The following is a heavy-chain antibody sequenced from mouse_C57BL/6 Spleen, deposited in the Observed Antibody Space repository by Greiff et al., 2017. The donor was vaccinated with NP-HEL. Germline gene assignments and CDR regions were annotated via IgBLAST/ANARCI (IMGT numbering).Heavy chain of an antibody. CDR2: ISYDGSN. J-gene: IGHJ1*03. Sequence: VQLKESGPGLVKPSQSLSLTCSVTGYSITSGYYWNWIRQFPGNKLEWMGYISYDGSNNYNPSLKNRISITRDTSKNQFFLKLNSVTTEDTATYYCARGGYGSSPWYFDVWGTGTTVTVSS. CDR1: GYSITSGYY. D-gene: IGHD1-1*01. V-gene: IGHV3-6*01. CDR3: ARGGYGSSPWYFDV.